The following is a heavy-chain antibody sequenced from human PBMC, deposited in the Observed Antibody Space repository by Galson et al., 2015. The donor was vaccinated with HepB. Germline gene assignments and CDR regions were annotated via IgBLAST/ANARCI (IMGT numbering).Heavy chain of an antibody. CDR1: GFTFSSYA. D-gene: IGHD3-10*01. V-gene: IGHV3-23*01. CDR3: AKDREIYYGSGKRFDP. Sequence: SLRLSCAASGFTFSSYAMHWVRQAPGKGLEWVSGISGSGGSTYYADSVKGRFTISRDNSKNTLYLQMHSLRAEDTAVYYCAKDREIYYGSGKRFDPWGQGTLVTVSS. J-gene: IGHJ5*02. CDR2: ISGSGGST.